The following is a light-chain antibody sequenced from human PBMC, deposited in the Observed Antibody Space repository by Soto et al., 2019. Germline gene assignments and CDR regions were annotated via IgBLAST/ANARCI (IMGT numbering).Light chain of an antibody. J-gene: IGKJ3*01. Sequence: DIQMTQSPSTLPASVGDRVTITCRASQTISSWLAWYQQKPGKAPDLLIYDASRLAGGVPSRFSGSESGTEFTLTIGSLQPDDFAVFYCHQYDRSAIFTFGPGTTVDIK. CDR2: DAS. V-gene: IGKV1-5*01. CDR3: HQYDRSAIFT. CDR1: QTISSW.